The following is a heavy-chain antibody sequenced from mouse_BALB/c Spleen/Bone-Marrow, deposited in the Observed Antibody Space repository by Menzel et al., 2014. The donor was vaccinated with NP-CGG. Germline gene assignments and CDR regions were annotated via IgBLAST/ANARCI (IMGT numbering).Heavy chain of an antibody. Sequence: VQLQQSGAELVKPGASVKLSCTASGFNIKDTYMHWVKQRPEQGLEWIGRIDPANGNTKYDPRFQGKATITADTSSNTAYLQLSSLTSEDTAVYYCARGYYDYDLDYWGQGTTLTVSS. V-gene: IGHV14-3*02. J-gene: IGHJ2*01. D-gene: IGHD2-4*01. CDR1: GFNIKDTY. CDR3: ARGYYDYDLDY. CDR2: IDPANGNT.